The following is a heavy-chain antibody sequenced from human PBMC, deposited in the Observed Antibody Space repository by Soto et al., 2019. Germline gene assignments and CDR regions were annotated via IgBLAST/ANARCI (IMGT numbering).Heavy chain of an antibody. CDR2: INTHSGDT. D-gene: IGHD2-21*01. CDR1: GYTFTSDG. V-gene: IGHV1-18*04. CDR3: ARDKGHCDNTGCQRNYFDP. Sequence: QVQLVQSGAEVKNPGASVKVSCETSGYTFTSDGISWVRQAPGQGLEWMGWINTHSGDTNFAQKFQDRVTMTTDPPTSTVYMEVMSLGSDDTAIYYCARDKGHCDNTGCQRNYFDPLGQGYLVTVSS. J-gene: IGHJ5*02.